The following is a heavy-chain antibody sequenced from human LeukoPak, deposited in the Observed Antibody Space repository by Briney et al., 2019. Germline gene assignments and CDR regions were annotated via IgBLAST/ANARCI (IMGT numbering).Heavy chain of an antibody. CDR1: GGSVSSGSYY. J-gene: IGHJ4*02. D-gene: IGHD3-9*01. CDR2: IYYTGST. CDR3: ARAPYLDNLTGYRKPYYFDY. V-gene: IGHV4-61*01. Sequence: SETLSLNCTVSGGSVSSGSYYWSWIRQPPGKGLAWIGSIYYTGSTNYNPSLKNRVTISVDTSKIQFSLKLRSVTPADTAQYYCARAPYLDNLTGYRKPYYFDYWGQGTLVTVSS.